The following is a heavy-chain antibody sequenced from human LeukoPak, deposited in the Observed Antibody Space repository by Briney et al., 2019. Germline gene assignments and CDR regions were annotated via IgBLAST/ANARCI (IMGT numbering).Heavy chain of an antibody. J-gene: IGHJ5*02. Sequence: PSETLSLTCTVSGGSISSSSYYWGWIRQPPGKGPEWIGSIYYSGSTYYNPSLKSRVTISVDTSKNQFSLKLSSVTAADTAVYYCARAACITIFGVVNNWFDPWGQGTLVTVSS. CDR1: GGSISSSSYY. CDR2: IYYSGST. CDR3: ARAACITIFGVVNNWFDP. V-gene: IGHV4-39*07. D-gene: IGHD3-3*01.